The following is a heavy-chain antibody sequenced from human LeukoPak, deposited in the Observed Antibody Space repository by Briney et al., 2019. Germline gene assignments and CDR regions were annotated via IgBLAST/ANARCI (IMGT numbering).Heavy chain of an antibody. D-gene: IGHD3-16*02. Sequence: GGSPRLSCAASGFTFSDYSMNWVRQAPGKGLEWVSSISSSSHYIYYADSVKGRFTISRDNAKNSLYLQMNSLKTEDTAVYYCTTDLSMITFGGVIVPLLWGQGTLVTVSS. CDR2: ISSSSHYI. CDR3: TTDLSMITFGGVIVPLL. J-gene: IGHJ4*02. V-gene: IGHV3-21*03. CDR1: GFTFSDYS.